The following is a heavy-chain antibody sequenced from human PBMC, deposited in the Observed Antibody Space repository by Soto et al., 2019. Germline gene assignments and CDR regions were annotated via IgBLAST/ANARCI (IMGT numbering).Heavy chain of an antibody. J-gene: IGHJ6*02. D-gene: IGHD3-10*01. CDR1: GFTFSDYW. CDR2: LKYDGATT. Sequence: EVQLVESGGGLVQPGGSLRLSCAASGFTFSDYWMHWVRQVPGKGLVWVSRLKYDGATTSYGDSGKGRFTISRDNAKNTVYLQMNSLRAEDTAVYYCARGIRGEYGSDVWGQGTTVTVSS. CDR3: ARGIRGEYGSDV. V-gene: IGHV3-74*01.